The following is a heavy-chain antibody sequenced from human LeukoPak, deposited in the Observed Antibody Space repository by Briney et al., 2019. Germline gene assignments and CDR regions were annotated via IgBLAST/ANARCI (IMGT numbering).Heavy chain of an antibody. CDR1: GFTFSGSA. CDR3: TRHYRLTTVTTIWFDP. CDR2: IRSKANSYAT. Sequence: GGSLRLSCAASGFTFSGSAMHWVRQASGKGLEWVGRIRSKANSYATAYAASVKGRFTISRDDSKNTANLQMNSLKTEDTAVYYCTRHYRLTTVTTIWFDPWGQGTLVTVSS. D-gene: IGHD4-11*01. J-gene: IGHJ5*02. V-gene: IGHV3-73*01.